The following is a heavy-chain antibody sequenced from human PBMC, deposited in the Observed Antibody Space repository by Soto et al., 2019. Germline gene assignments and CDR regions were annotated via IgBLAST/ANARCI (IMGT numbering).Heavy chain of an antibody. Sequence: PGGSLRLSCAASGFTFSQYNMNWVRQAPGKGLEWVSYISSSGSTISYADSVKGRFTISRDNAKNSLSLQMNSLRAEDTAVYFCATLLSTWRSNDDYWGPGTLVTVSS. V-gene: IGHV3-48*03. D-gene: IGHD2-2*01. CDR3: ATLLSTWRSNDDY. J-gene: IGHJ4*02. CDR1: GFTFSQYN. CDR2: ISSSGSTI.